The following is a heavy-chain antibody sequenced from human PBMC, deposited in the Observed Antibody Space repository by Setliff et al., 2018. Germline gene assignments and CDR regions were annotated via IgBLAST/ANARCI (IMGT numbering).Heavy chain of an antibody. J-gene: IGHJ4*02. V-gene: IGHV1-8*02. CDR1: GYTFTSYD. CDR2: MSPNSGNT. CDR3: ARDRYPGGYCSSTSCYLFAY. D-gene: IGHD2-2*01. Sequence: GASVKVSCKASGYTFTSYDINWVRQATGQGLEWMGWMSPNSGNTGYAQKFQGRVTMTRNTSISTAYMELSSLRSEDTAVYYCARDRYPGGYCSSTSCYLFAYWGQGTLVTVSS.